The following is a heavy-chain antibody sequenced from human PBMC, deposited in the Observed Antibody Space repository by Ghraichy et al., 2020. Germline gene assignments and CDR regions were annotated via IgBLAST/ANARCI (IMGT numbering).Heavy chain of an antibody. CDR1: GYTFTSYG. D-gene: IGHD6-6*01. V-gene: IGHV1-18*01. CDR3: ALSGAARPNYYYGMDV. Sequence: ASVKVSCKASGYTFTSYGISWVRQAPGQGLEWMGRISAYNGNTNYAQKLQGRVTMTTDTSTSTAYMELRSLRSDDTAVYYCALSGAARPNYYYGMDVWGQGTTVTVSS. J-gene: IGHJ6*02. CDR2: ISAYNGNT.